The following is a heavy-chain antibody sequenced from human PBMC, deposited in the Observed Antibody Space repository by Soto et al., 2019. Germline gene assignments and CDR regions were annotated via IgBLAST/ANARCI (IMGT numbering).Heavy chain of an antibody. J-gene: IGHJ5*02. CDR2: INHSGST. CDR1: GGSFSGYY. V-gene: IGHV4-34*01. CDR3: ARWDDYSNYENWFDT. Sequence: PSETLSLTCAVYGGSFSGYYWSWIRQPPGKGLEWIGEINHSGSTNYNPYLKSRVTISVDTSKNQFSLKLSSVTAADKAVYYCARWDDYSNYENWFDTWGQGTLVTVSS. D-gene: IGHD4-4*01.